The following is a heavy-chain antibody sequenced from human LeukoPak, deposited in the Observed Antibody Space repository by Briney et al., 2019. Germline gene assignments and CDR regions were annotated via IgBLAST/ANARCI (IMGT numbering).Heavy chain of an antibody. CDR3: ARDAGYCTGGSCWYFDH. CDR2: FNLNSGGT. Sequence: GASVKVSCKASGYTFTDYYMHWVRQAPGQGLEWMGWFNLNSGGTNFAQRFQGRVTMTRDTSISTAYMDLSRLISDDTAVYYCARDAGYCTGGSCWYFDHWGQGTLVTVSS. CDR1: GYTFTDYY. V-gene: IGHV1-2*02. J-gene: IGHJ4*02. D-gene: IGHD2-15*01.